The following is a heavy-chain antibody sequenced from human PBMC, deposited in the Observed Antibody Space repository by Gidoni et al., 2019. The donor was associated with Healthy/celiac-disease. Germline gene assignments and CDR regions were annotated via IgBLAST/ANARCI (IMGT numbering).Heavy chain of an antibody. Sequence: EVQLVQSGAEVKKPGESLKISCKGSGYSFTSYWIGWVRQMPGKGLEWMGIIYPGESDTRYSPSFQGQVTISADKSISTAYLQWSSLKASDTAMYYCARRASYGDSGEGQNAFDIWGQGTMVTVSS. CDR1: GYSFTSYW. D-gene: IGHD4-17*01. CDR3: ARRASYGDSGEGQNAFDI. CDR2: IYPGESDT. V-gene: IGHV5-51*01. J-gene: IGHJ3*02.